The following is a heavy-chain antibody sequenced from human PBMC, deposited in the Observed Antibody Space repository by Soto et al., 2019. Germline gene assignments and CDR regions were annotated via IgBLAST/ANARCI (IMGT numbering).Heavy chain of an antibody. CDR1: GGSISSGGYY. Sequence: SETLSLTCTVSGGSISSGGYYWSWIRQHPGKGLEWIGYIYYSGSTYYNPSLKSRVTISVDTSKNQFSLKLSSVTAADTAVYYCARGRSGGKIAEENWFDPWGQGTLVTVSS. J-gene: IGHJ5*02. V-gene: IGHV4-31*03. CDR2: IYYSGST. CDR3: ARGRSGGKIAEENWFDP.